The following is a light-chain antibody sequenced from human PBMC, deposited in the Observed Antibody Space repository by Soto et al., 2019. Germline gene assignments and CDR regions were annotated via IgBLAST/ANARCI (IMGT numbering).Light chain of an antibody. CDR2: DAS. CDR3: QQYGSSPPT. J-gene: IGKJ1*01. Sequence: EIVLTQSPGTLSLSPGERATLSCRASQSVSSDRLAWYQQKPGQAPRLLIYDASPRVTGIPDRFSGSGSGTDFTLTISRLEPEDFAVYYCQQYGSSPPTFGQGTEVEIK. V-gene: IGKV3-20*01. CDR1: QSVSSDR.